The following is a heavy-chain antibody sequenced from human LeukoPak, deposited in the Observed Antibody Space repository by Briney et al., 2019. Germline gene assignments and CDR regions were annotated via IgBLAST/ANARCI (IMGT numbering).Heavy chain of an antibody. CDR2: IYPGDSDT. Sequence: GESLKISCKGAGYSFTTFWIGWVRQMPGKGLEWMGIIYPGDSDTRYSPSFQGQVTISADKSISTAYLQWSSLKASDTAMYYCARLMATIGRDAFDIWGQGTMVTVSS. CDR3: ARLMATIGRDAFDI. J-gene: IGHJ3*02. V-gene: IGHV5-51*01. CDR1: GYSFTTFW. D-gene: IGHD5-24*01.